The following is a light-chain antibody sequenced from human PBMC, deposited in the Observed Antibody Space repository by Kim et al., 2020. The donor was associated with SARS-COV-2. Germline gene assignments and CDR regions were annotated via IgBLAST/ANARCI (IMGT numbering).Light chain of an antibody. V-gene: IGKV3-11*01. CDR3: QQRSNWPPIT. CDR2: DAS. J-gene: IGKJ5*01. Sequence: SPGEGTTRSGRAGQRGSTCLAWYQQKPGQAPRLLIFDASNRATGIPARFSGSGSETDFTLTISSREPEDVAVYYCQQRSNWPPITFGQGTRLEIK. CDR1: QRGSTC.